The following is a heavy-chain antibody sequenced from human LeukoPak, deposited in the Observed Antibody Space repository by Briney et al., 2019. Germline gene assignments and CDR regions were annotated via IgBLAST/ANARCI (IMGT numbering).Heavy chain of an antibody. V-gene: IGHV3-53*01. CDR3: SRLSAMLRGPEAFYYFEY. CDR2: IYSGGST. D-gene: IGHD3-10*01. CDR1: GFTVSSNY. J-gene: IGHJ4*02. Sequence: GGSLRLSCAASGFTVSSNYMSWVRQAPGKGLEWVSVIYSGGSTYYADSVKGRFTISRDNAKNSLFLQMNNLRAEDTAVYYCSRLSAMLRGPEAFYYFEYWGQGILVTVSS.